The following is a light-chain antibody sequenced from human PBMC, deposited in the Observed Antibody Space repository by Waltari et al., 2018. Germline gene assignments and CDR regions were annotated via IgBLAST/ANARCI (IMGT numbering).Light chain of an antibody. CDR2: EVY. CDR3: SSYAGSNNLGV. V-gene: IGLV2-8*01. J-gene: IGLJ1*01. CDR1: SSDVGVYSY. Sequence: QSALTQPPSASGSPGQSVTISCTGTSSDVGVYSYVSWYQHHPGKAPKLIIYEVYNRPAGVPDRFPGSKSGNTASLTVAGLQAEDEADYYCSSYAGSNNLGVFGTGTKVTVL.